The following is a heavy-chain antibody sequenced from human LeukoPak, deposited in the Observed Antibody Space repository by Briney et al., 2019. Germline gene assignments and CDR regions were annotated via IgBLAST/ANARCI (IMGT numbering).Heavy chain of an antibody. J-gene: IGHJ5*02. Sequence: HSGGSLRLSCAASGFTFSGSAIHWVRQSSGKGLEWVGQIDKKDKGYATATAYAASVKGRFTISRDDSINTAYLQMKSLKTEDTALYYCTRDSGTYNWSDPWGQGTLVTVSS. CDR2: IDKKDKGYATAT. D-gene: IGHD1-26*01. CDR3: TRDSGTYNWSDP. V-gene: IGHV3-73*01. CDR1: GFTFSGSA.